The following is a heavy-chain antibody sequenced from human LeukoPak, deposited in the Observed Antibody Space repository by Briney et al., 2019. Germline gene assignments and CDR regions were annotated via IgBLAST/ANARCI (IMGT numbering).Heavy chain of an antibody. D-gene: IGHD3-22*01. V-gene: IGHV3-30-3*01. CDR2: ISYDGSNK. J-gene: IGHJ4*02. CDR1: GFTFSRYA. CDR3: ARGYDSSGYYYSYFDY. Sequence: GRPLRLSCAASGFTFSRYAKQGARHSPEKAVEGVTVISYDGSNKYYADSVKGRFTISRDNSKNTLYLQMNSLRAEDTAVYYCARGYDSSGYYYSYFDYWGQGTLVTVSS.